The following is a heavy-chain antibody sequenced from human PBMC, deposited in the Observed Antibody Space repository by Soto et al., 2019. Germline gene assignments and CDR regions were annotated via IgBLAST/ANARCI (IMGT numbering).Heavy chain of an antibody. J-gene: IGHJ6*02. Sequence: LRLSCLASGFTFSDYAMTWVRHVPGRGLEWAASLDGAGGSTYYADSVRGRFTISRDNSQNTLFLQMKRLTVDDTAIYYCAAPRDEYGSGVSWFTYGMDIWGQGTTVTVSS. D-gene: IGHD3-10*01. V-gene: IGHV3-23*01. CDR2: LDGAGGST. CDR1: GFTFSDYA. CDR3: AAPRDEYGSGVSWFTYGMDI.